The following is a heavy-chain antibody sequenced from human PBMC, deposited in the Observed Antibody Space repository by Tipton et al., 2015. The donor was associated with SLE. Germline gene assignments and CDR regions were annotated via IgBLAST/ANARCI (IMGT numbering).Heavy chain of an antibody. J-gene: IGHJ4*02. CDR3: ARMEGMITYGGIAGL. Sequence: TLSLTCDVKGGSFSGYHWSWIRQSPEKGLEWIGEVNHFGTIYYNASLKSRVTISIDTSKSHFSLKLTSVTAADTAVYYCARMEGMITYGGIAGLWGQGTVVTVSS. D-gene: IGHD3-16*01. V-gene: IGHV4-34*01. CDR2: VNHFGTI. CDR1: GGSFSGYH.